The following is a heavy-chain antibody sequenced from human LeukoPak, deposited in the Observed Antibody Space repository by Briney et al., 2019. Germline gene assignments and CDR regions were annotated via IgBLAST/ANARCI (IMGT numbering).Heavy chain of an antibody. V-gene: IGHV4-59*01. CDR1: GGSISSYY. Sequence: SETLSLTCTVSGGSISSYYWSWIRQPPGKGLEWIGYIYYSGSTNYNPSLKSRVTISVDTSKNQFSLKLSSVTAADTAVYYCAGEGASITIFGVVIYDAFDIWGQGTMVTVSS. D-gene: IGHD3-3*01. CDR2: IYYSGST. J-gene: IGHJ3*02. CDR3: AGEGASITIFGVVIYDAFDI.